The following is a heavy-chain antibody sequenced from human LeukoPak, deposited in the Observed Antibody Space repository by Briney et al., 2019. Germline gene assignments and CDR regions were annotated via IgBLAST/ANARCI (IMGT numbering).Heavy chain of an antibody. D-gene: IGHD5-12*01. CDR1: RGSISGSIRSYY. CDR2: ISSSGSV. CDR3: ARIPLGYSGAYYFDY. V-gene: IGHV4-4*09. J-gene: IGHJ4*02. Sequence: PSETLSLTCTVSRGSISGSIRSYYWSWLRQSPGKGLEWIGYISSSGSVNDNPSLRSRVTISVDTSKNQFFLNLSSVSAADTAVYYCARIPLGYSGAYYFDYWGQGTLVTVSP.